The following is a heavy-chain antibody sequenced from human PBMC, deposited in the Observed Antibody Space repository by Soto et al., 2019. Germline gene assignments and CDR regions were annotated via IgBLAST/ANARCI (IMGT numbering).Heavy chain of an antibody. CDR3: ARDPLRNWFDP. CDR2: IYYSGST. J-gene: IGHJ5*02. Sequence: PSETLSLTCPVSGGSISSYYWSWIRQPPGKGLEWIGYIYYSGSTNYNPSLKSRVTISVDTSKNQFSLKLSSVTAADTAVYYCARDPLRNWFDPWGQGTLVTVSS. CDR1: GGSISSYY. V-gene: IGHV4-59*01.